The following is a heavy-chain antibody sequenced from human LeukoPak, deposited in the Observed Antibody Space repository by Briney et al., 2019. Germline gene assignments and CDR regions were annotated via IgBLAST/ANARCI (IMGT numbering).Heavy chain of an antibody. V-gene: IGHV4-31*03. CDR3: ARVGTTCGGDCYLYYFDY. D-gene: IGHD2-21*02. CDR1: GGSLSRGGYY. Sequence: SQTLSLTCTVSGGSLSRGGYYWSWIRQHPGKGLEWIGYIYYSGSTYYNPSLKSRVTISVDTSKNQFSLKLSSVTAADTAVYYCARVGTTCGGDCYLYYFDYWGQGTLVTVSS. J-gene: IGHJ4*02. CDR2: IYYSGST.